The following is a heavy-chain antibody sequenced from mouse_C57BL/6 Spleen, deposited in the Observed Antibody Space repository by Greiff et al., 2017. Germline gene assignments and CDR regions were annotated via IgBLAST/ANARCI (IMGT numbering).Heavy chain of an antibody. CDR3: ARLQSNYGDD. J-gene: IGHJ4*01. V-gene: IGHV5-17*01. CDR1: GFTFSDYG. Sequence: EVHLVESGGGLVKPGGSLKLSCAASGFTFSDYGMHWVRQAPEKGLEWVAYISSGSSTISYAHTVKGRFTSSGEKAKNTLFLQMTSLRSEDTAMYYCARLQSNYGDDWGQGTSVTVAS. CDR2: ISSGSSTI. D-gene: IGHD2-5*01.